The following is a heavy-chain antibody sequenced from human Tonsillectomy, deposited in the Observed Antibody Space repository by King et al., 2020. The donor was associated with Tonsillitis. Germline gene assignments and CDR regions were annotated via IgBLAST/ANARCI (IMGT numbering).Heavy chain of an antibody. CDR3: AKDRADYNYYYYMAV. CDR2: LLFLRPRT. CDR1: FFPLLLSF. Sequence: SLRLSFPSSFFPLLLSFLPFFLPSPCPVLSFFSSLLFLRPRTSYSHSVQGRFTMSRDNARRPLYLEVNSLRAEDTAVYYCAKDRADYNYYYYMAVWGKGTTVTVSS. V-gene: IGHV3-23*01. J-gene: IGHJ6*03.